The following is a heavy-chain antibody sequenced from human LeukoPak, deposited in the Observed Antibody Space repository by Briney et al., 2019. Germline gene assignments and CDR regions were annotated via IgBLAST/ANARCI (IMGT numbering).Heavy chain of an antibody. J-gene: IGHJ4*02. CDR3: GRAFPPLRTSSAGDL. D-gene: IGHD3-16*01. V-gene: IGHV3-21*01. CDR1: GFTFSDYD. Sequence: GGSLRLSCSASGFTFSDYDMNWVRQAPGKGLEWVSSISGLSSYTYYGESVKGRFSISRDNAKNSLYLQMNSLGAEDTATYYCGRAFPPLRTSSAGDLWGQGILATVSS. CDR2: ISGLSSYT.